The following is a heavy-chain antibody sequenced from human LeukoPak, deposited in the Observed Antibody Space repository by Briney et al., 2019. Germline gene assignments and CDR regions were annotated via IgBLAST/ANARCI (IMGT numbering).Heavy chain of an antibody. V-gene: IGHV1-2*02. CDR3: ARGRPDSYGFEKRTKNWFDP. J-gene: IGHJ5*02. Sequence: ASVRVSFKASGYTFTVYYMHWVRQAPGQGGEGMGWINPNRGGKNYTQKFQGRVTMTRDTSISTAYMELSRLRSDDTAVYYCARGRPDSYGFEKRTKNWFDPWGQGTLVTVSS. D-gene: IGHD5-18*01. CDR2: INPNRGGK. CDR1: GYTFTVYY.